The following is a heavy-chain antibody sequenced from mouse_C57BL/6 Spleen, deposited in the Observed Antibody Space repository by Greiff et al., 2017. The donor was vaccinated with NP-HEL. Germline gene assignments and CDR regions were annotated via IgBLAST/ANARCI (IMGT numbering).Heavy chain of an antibody. CDR3: ARSQDWTYAMDY. CDR1: GYAFSSSW. V-gene: IGHV1-82*01. D-gene: IGHD3-1*01. J-gene: IGHJ4*01. CDR2: IYPGDGDT. Sequence: QVQLQQSGPELVKPGASVKISCKASGYAFSSSWMNWVKQRPGKGLEWIGRIYPGDGDTNYNGKFKGKATLTADKSSSTAYMQLSSLTSEDSAVYCCARSQDWTYAMDYWGQGTSVTVSS.